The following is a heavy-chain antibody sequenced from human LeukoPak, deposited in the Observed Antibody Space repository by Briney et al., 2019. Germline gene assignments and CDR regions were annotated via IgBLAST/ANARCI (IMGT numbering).Heavy chain of an antibody. CDR2: IYYSGST. D-gene: IGHD6-13*01. J-gene: IGHJ3*02. V-gene: IGHV4-39*01. CDR1: GGSISSSSYY. Sequence: SETLSLTCTVSGGSISSSSYYWGWIRQPPGKGLEWIGSIYYSGSTYYNPSLKSRVTISVDTSKKQFSVKLSSVTAADTAVYYCARHRPFAAAAPFDIWGQGTMVTVSS. CDR3: ARHRPFAAAAPFDI.